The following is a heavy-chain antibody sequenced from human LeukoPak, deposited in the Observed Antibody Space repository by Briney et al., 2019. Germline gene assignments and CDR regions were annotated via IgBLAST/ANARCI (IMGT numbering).Heavy chain of an antibody. CDR3: ARDRGYSSSSSRWFDP. CDR1: GGSISSSNW. CDR2: IYHSGST. D-gene: IGHD6-13*01. V-gene: IGHV4-4*02. Sequence: PSETLSLTCAVSGGSISSSNWWSWVRQPPGKGLEWIGEIYHSGSTNYNPSLKSRVTISVDTSKNQFSLKLSSVTAADTAVYYCARDRGYSSSSSRWFDPWGQGTLVTVSS. J-gene: IGHJ5*02.